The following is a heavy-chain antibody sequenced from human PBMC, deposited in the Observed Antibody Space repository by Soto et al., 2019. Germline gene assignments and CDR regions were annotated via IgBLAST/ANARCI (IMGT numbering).Heavy chain of an antibody. D-gene: IGHD6-6*01. Sequence: GASVKVSCKASGGTFSSYAISWVRQAPGQGLEWMGGIIPIFGTANYAQKFQGRVTITADESTSTAYMELSSLRSEDTAVYYCARDEHARSHYYYYYGMDVWGQGTKVTVSS. J-gene: IGHJ6*02. V-gene: IGHV1-69*13. CDR1: GGTFSSYA. CDR2: IIPIFGTA. CDR3: ARDEHARSHYYYYYGMDV.